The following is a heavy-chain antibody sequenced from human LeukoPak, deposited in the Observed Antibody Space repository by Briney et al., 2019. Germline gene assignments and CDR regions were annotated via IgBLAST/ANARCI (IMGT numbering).Heavy chain of an antibody. D-gene: IGHD6-6*01. CDR2: ISYDGRST. V-gene: IGHV3-23*01. CDR1: GLNIDAYA. J-gene: IGHJ4*02. CDR3: ARLMVKHSTSAFFDY. Sequence: PGGSLRLSCSASGLNIDAYAMTWVRQAPGKGLEWVSTISYDGRSTYYGDSVNGRFTISRDTFKSTVFLQMNSLRAEDTAIYYCARLMVKHSTSAFFDYWGQGTLVTVSS.